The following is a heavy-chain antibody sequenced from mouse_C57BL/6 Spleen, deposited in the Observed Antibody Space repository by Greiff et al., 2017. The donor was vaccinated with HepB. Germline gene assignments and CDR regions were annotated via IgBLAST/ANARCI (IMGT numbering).Heavy chain of an antibody. CDR2: ISSGSSTI. J-gene: IGHJ3*01. Sequence: EVKLVESGGGLVKPGGSLKLSCAASGFTFSDYGMHWVRQAPEKGLEWVAYISSGSSTIYYADTVKGRFTISRDNAKNTLFLQMTSLRSEDTAMYYGARTQIYYDFAWFAYWGQGTLVTVSA. CDR3: ARTQIYYDFAWFAY. V-gene: IGHV5-17*01. CDR1: GFTFSDYG. D-gene: IGHD2-4*01.